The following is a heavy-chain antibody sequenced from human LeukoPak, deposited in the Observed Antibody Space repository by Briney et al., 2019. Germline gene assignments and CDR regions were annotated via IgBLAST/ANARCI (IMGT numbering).Heavy chain of an antibody. CDR2: IRKRGIET. J-gene: IGHJ4*02. CDR1: GFTFTDYW. CDR3: ARAKEYYYDSSGYSPFDY. D-gene: IGHD3-22*01. Sequence: GGSLRLSCAASGFTFTDYWMSWVRQAPGKGLEWVAFIRKRGIETNYVDSVKGRFTITRDNARNSLFLQMNSLRAEDTAVYYCARAKEYYYDSSGYSPFDYWGQGTLVTVSS. V-gene: IGHV3-7*01.